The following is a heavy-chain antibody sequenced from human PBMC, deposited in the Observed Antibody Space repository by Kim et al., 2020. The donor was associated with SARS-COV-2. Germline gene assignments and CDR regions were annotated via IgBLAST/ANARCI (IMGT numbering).Heavy chain of an antibody. CDR3: AKDISANLMWNDAFDI. Sequence: GGSLRLSCAASGFTFGDYAMHWVRQAPGKGLEWVSGISWNSGSIGYADSVKGRFTISRDNAKNSLYLQMNSLRAEDTALYYCAKDISANLMWNDAFDIWGQGTMVTVSS. J-gene: IGHJ3*02. CDR1: GFTFGDYA. D-gene: IGHD1-1*01. CDR2: ISWNSGSI. V-gene: IGHV3-9*01.